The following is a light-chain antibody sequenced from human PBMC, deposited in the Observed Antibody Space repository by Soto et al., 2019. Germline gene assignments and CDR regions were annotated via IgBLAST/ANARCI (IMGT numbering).Light chain of an antibody. V-gene: IGKV1-6*01. CDR1: QGVRDY. CDR3: LQERIYPLT. J-gene: IGKJ4*01. CDR2: SAS. Sequence: IQMTQSPSSLSASVGDRVTITCRASQGVRDYVGLYQQKPGKAPKLLIYSASTLQRGVPSRFSGRGSGTDFTLNISGLQPEDFATYYCLQERIYPLTFGRGTKVEIK.